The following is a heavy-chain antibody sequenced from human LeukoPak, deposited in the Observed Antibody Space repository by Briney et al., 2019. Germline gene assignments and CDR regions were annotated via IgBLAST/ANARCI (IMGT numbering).Heavy chain of an antibody. J-gene: IGHJ5*02. CDR1: GVSISNYF. V-gene: IGHV4-4*07. Sequence: TSETLSLTCNVFGVSISNYFWSWLRKPAGKGLEWIVRSYASGTTYYNPSLRSRVTLSMDTSKNHFSLKLTSVTAADTAVYYCARTHCGGGSCDTFDPWGQGTLVTVSS. D-gene: IGHD2-21*01. CDR2: SYASGTT. CDR3: ARTHCGGGSCDTFDP.